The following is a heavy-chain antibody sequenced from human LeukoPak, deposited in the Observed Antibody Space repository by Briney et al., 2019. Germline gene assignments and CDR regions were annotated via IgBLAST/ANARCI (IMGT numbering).Heavy chain of an antibody. J-gene: IGHJ6*03. CDR3: ARNTNPDCSSTSCGYYYYMDV. V-gene: IGHV1-69*13. CDR1: GGTFSSYA. CDR2: IIPIFGTA. D-gene: IGHD2-2*01. Sequence: SVKVSCKASGGTFSSYAISWVRQAPGQGLEWMGGIIPIFGTANYAQKSQGRVTITADESTSTAYMELSSLRSEDTAVYYCARNTNPDCSSTSCGYYYYMDVWGKGTTVTVSS.